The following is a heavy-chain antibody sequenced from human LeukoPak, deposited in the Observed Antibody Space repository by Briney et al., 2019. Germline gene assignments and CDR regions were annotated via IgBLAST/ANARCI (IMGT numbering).Heavy chain of an antibody. J-gene: IGHJ4*02. CDR2: ISYDESNK. CDR1: GFSFSSYA. Sequence: PGGSLGLSCAASGFSFSSYAMHWVRQAPGKGLEWVAVISYDESNKYYADSVKGRFTISRDNSKNTLYLQMNSLRAEDTAVYYCAKRESLDYWGQGTLVTVSS. CDR3: AKRESLDY. V-gene: IGHV3-30-3*02. D-gene: IGHD3-10*01.